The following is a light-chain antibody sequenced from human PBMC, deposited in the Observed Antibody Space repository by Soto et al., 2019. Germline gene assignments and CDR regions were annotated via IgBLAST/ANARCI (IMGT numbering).Light chain of an antibody. Sequence: EIVVTQSPGTLSLSPEERATLSCRASQSVTRSFLAWYQQRPGQAPRLLMFGAFRRATGIPDRFSGSGSGTDFTLTISRLEPEDFAVYYCQQYDSSPLTFGGGTKVEVK. V-gene: IGKV3-20*01. CDR2: GAF. CDR1: QSVTRSF. CDR3: QQYDSSPLT. J-gene: IGKJ4*01.